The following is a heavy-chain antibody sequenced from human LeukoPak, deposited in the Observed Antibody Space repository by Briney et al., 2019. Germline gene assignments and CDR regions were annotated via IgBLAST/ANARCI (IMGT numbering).Heavy chain of an antibody. CDR2: ISGSGGST. CDR3: AKDIQDRVFDYVWGSYLPGSTFDY. Sequence: PGGSLRLSCAASGFTFSSYAMSWVRQAPGKGLEWVSAISGSGGSTYYADSVKGRFTISRDNSKNTLYPQMNSLRAEDTAVYYCAKDIQDRVFDYVWGSYLPGSTFDYWGQGTLVTVSS. J-gene: IGHJ4*02. D-gene: IGHD3-16*02. V-gene: IGHV3-23*01. CDR1: GFTFSSYA.